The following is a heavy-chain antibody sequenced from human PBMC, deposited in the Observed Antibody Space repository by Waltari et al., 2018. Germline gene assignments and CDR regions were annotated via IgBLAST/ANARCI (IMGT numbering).Heavy chain of an antibody. CDR1: GFTFSNYY. CDR2: ISSSGSSM. J-gene: IGHJ4*02. CDR3: ARDPNWGFSYFDY. D-gene: IGHD7-27*01. Sequence: QVQLVESGGGLVKPGGSLRLSCAASGFTFSNYYMNWIRQAPGKGLEWVSYISSSGSSMYYADSVKGRFTISRDNAKTSLYLQMNSLRAEDTAVYYCARDPNWGFSYFDYWGQGTLVTVSS. V-gene: IGHV3-11*04.